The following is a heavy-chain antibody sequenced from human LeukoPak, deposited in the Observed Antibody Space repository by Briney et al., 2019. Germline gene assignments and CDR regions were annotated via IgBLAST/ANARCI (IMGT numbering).Heavy chain of an antibody. Sequence: ASVKVSCKASGYTLSNYDISWVRQAPGQGLEWMGWISVYNGNTNYAQKFQGRVTMTTDTSTSTAYMELRSLRSDDTAVYYCARSGRGTYYYFDYWGQGTLVTVSS. CDR2: ISVYNGNT. V-gene: IGHV1-18*01. CDR3: ARSGRGTYYYFDY. CDR1: GYTLSNYD. J-gene: IGHJ4*02. D-gene: IGHD1-26*01.